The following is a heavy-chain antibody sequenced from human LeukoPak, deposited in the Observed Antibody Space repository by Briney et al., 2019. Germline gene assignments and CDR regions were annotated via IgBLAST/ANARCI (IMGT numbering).Heavy chain of an antibody. CDR2: IYYSGST. CDR3: ARGGSWYYFDY. D-gene: IGHD6-13*01. Sequence: SETLSLTCTVSGGSVSSGSYYWSWIRQPPGKGLEWIGYIYYSGSTNYNPSLKSRVTISVDTSKNQFSLKLSSVTAADTAVYYCARGGSWYYFDYWGQGTLVTVSS. V-gene: IGHV4-61*01. CDR1: GGSVSSGSYY. J-gene: IGHJ4*02.